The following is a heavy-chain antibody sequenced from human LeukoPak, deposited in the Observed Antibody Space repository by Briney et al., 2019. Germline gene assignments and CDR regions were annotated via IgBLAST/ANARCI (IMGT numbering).Heavy chain of an antibody. CDR2: IYYSGST. CDR3: ARRGPYYYDSSPYDY. D-gene: IGHD3-22*01. CDR1: GGSISSYY. J-gene: IGHJ4*02. V-gene: IGHV4-59*08. Sequence: SETLSLTCTVSGGSISSYYWSWIRQPPGKGLEWIGYIYYSGSTNYNPSLKSRVTISVDTSKNQFSLKLSSVTAADTAVYYCARRGPYYYDSSPYDYWGQGTLVTVSS.